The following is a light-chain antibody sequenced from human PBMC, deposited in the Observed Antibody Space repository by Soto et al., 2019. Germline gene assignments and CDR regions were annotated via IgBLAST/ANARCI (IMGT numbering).Light chain of an antibody. CDR1: SSDVGGYNY. CDR2: DVS. CDR3: SSYTTSSTPLYV. V-gene: IGLV2-14*03. Sequence: QSALTQPASLSGSPGQSITISCTGTSSDVGGYNYVSWYQQHPGKAPKLMISDVSNRPSGVSNRFSGSKSGNTASLTISGLQAEDEADYYCSSYTTSSTPLYVFGTGTKLTVL. J-gene: IGLJ1*01.